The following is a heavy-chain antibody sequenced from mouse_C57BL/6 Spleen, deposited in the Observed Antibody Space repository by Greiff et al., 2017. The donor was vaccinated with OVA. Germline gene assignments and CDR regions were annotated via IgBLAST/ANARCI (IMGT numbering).Heavy chain of an antibody. CDR1: GYTFTDYN. CDR3: ARRDYYGSSYWYFDV. J-gene: IGHJ1*03. V-gene: IGHV1-18*01. CDR2: INPNNGGT. Sequence: VQLQQSGPELVKPGASVKIPCKASGYTFTDYNMDWVKQSHGKSLEWIGDINPNNGGTIYNQKFKGKATLTVDKSSSTAYMELRSLTSEDTAVYYGARRDYYGSSYWYFDVWGTGTTVTVSS. D-gene: IGHD1-1*01.